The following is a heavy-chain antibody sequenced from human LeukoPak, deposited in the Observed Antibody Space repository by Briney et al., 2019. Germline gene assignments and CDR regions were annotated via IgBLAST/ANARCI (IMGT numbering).Heavy chain of an antibody. CDR3: AKGAIQFDH. CDR1: GFTFSSYG. Sequence: PGGSLRLSCAASGFTFSSYGMSWVRQAPGKGLEWVSSISGSGGTTYCADSVKGRFTISRDNSKNTLYLQMNSLRAEDTAVYYCAKGAIQFDHWGQGTLVTVSS. V-gene: IGHV3-23*01. J-gene: IGHJ5*02. CDR2: ISGSGGTT. D-gene: IGHD4/OR15-4a*01.